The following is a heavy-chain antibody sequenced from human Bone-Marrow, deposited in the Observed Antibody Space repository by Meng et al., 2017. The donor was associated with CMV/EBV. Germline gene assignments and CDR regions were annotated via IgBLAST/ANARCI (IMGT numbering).Heavy chain of an antibody. CDR3: ARGSAGLSTDYYYYGMDV. CDR1: GFTFSSYW. J-gene: IGHJ6*02. D-gene: IGHD3-16*02. CDR2: IKQDGSEK. Sequence: GESLKISCAASGFTFSSYWMSWVRQAPGKGLEWVANIKQDGSEKYYVDSVKGRFTISRDNAKNSLYLQMNSLRAEDTAVYYCARGSAGLSTDYYYYGMDVCGQGTTVTVSS. V-gene: IGHV3-7*01.